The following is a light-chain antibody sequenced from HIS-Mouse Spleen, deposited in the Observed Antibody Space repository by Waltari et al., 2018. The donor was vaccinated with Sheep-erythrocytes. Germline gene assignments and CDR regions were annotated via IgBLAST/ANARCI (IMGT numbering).Light chain of an antibody. V-gene: IGKV3-11*01. Sequence: EIVLTQSPATLSLSPGERATLSCRASQSVSSSLAWYQQKPGQAPRLLIYDASNRATGIPARCSGSGSGTDFTLTISSLEPEDFAVYYCQQRSNWYTFGQGTKLEIK. J-gene: IGKJ2*01. CDR2: DAS. CDR3: QQRSNWYT. CDR1: QSVSSS.